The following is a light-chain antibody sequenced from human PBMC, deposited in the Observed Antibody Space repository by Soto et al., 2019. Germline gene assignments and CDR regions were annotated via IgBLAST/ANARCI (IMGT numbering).Light chain of an antibody. Sequence: QSALTQPASVSGSPGQSITISCAGTSSDVGSFNLVSWYQQYPGKAPKLMIYEGYKRPSGVSNRFSGSKSDNTASLTISGLQAEDEADYYCAAWDDGLNGGLFGGGTKLTVL. V-gene: IGLV2-23*01. CDR1: SSDVGSFNL. CDR2: EGY. J-gene: IGLJ3*02. CDR3: AAWDDGLNGGL.